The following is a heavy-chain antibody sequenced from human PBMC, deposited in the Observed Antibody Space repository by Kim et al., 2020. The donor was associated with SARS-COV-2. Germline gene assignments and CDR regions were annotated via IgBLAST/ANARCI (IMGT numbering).Heavy chain of an antibody. CDR1: GGSISSYY. D-gene: IGHD5-18*01. Sequence: SETLSLTCTVSGGSISSYYWSWIRQPPGKGLEWIGYIYYSGSTNYNPSLKSRVTXSVDTSKNQFSLKLSXXTAADTAVYYCARTEAXSYDRSYYYGMDVWGQGTXVTVSS. CDR2: IYYSGST. V-gene: IGHV4-59*01. CDR3: ARTEAXSYDRSYYYGMDV. J-gene: IGHJ6*02.